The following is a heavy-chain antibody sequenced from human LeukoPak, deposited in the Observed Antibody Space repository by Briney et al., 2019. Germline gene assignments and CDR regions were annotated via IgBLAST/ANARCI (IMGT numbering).Heavy chain of an antibody. CDR2: ISAYNGNT. V-gene: IGHV1-18*01. D-gene: IGHD3-10*01. Sequence: ASVKVSCKASGYTFTSYGISWARQAPGQGLEWMGWISAYNGNTNYAQKLQGRVTMTTDTSTSTAYMELRSLRSDDTAVYYCARVSITMVRGVLDWFDPWAREPWSPSPQ. CDR1: GYTFTSYG. CDR3: ARVSITMVRGVLDWFDP. J-gene: IGHJ5*02.